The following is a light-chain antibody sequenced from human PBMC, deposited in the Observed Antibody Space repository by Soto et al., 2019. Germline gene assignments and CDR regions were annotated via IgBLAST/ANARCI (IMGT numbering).Light chain of an antibody. J-gene: IGKJ1*01. CDR2: GAL. Sequence: EIVLTQSPGTLSLSPGARATLSCRASQSVSSSYLAWYQQKPGQAPRLLIYGALSRATGIPDRFSGSGSGTDFTLTISRLEPEDFAVYYCQQYGSSPWTFGQGTKVEIK. CDR1: QSVSSSY. V-gene: IGKV3-20*01. CDR3: QQYGSSPWT.